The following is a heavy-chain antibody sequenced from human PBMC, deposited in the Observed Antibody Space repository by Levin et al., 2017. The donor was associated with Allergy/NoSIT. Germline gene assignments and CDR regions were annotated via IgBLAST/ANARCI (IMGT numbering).Heavy chain of an antibody. J-gene: IGHJ3*02. CDR1: GFTFSSYW. V-gene: IGHV3-7*01. CDR2: IKQDGSEK. Sequence: PGGSLRLSCAASGFTFSSYWMSWVRQAPGKGLEWVAKIKQDGSEKYYVDSVKGRFTISRDNAKNSLYLQMNSLRAEDTAVYYCARDPVEVVVATIGAFDIWGQGTMVTVSS. CDR3: ARDPVEVVVATIGAFDI. D-gene: IGHD2-15*01.